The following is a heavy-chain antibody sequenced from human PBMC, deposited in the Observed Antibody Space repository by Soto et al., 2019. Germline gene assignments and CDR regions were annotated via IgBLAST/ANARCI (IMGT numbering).Heavy chain of an antibody. Sequence: EVQLVESGGGLVQPGGSLRLSCAASGFTFSSYWMHWVRQAPGKGLVWVSRINRDGSSTSYADSVKGRFTISRDNAKNTLYLQMNSLRAADTAVYYCARSDLYSSSLLIYFDYWGQGTLVTVSS. V-gene: IGHV3-74*01. CDR2: INRDGSST. CDR1: GFTFSSYW. CDR3: ARSDLYSSSLLIYFDY. D-gene: IGHD6-13*01. J-gene: IGHJ4*02.